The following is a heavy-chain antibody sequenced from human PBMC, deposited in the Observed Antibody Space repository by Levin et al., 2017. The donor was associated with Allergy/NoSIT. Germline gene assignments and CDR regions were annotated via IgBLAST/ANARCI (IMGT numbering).Heavy chain of an antibody. D-gene: IGHD6-19*01. Sequence: ASVKVSCKASGYTFTGYYMHWVRQAPGQGLEWMGWINPNSGGTNYAQKFQGWVTMTRDTSISTAYMELSRLRSDDTAVYYCAREPRYSSGWYAHHYYYGMDGWGQGTTVTVSS. V-gene: IGHV1-2*04. CDR1: GYTFTGYY. J-gene: IGHJ6*02. CDR3: AREPRYSSGWYAHHYYYGMDG. CDR2: INPNSGGT.